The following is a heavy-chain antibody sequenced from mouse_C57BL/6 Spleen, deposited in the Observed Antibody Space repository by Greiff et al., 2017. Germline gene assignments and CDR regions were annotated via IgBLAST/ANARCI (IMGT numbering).Heavy chain of an antibody. Sequence: VQLQQSGAELAKPGASVKLSCKASGYTFTSYWMHWVKQRPGQGLEWIGYINPSSGYTKYNQKFKDKATLTADKSSSTAYMQLSSLTYEDSAVDYCARGDYGYPYAMDYWGQGTSVTVSS. V-gene: IGHV1-7*01. CDR3: ARGDYGYPYAMDY. CDR2: INPSSGYT. J-gene: IGHJ4*01. CDR1: GYTFTSYW. D-gene: IGHD2-2*01.